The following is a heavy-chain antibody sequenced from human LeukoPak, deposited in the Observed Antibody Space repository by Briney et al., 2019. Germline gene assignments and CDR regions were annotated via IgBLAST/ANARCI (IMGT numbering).Heavy chain of an antibody. V-gene: IGHV4-34*01. J-gene: IGHJ3*02. CDR2: INHSGST. Sequence: PSETLSLTCTVSGGSISSYYWSWIRQPPGKGLEWIGEINHSGSTNYNPSLKSRVTISVDTSKNQFSLKLSSVTAADTAVYYCARPNIVVVPAAIMDDAFDIWGQGTMVTVSS. CDR3: ARPNIVVVPAAIMDDAFDI. CDR1: GGSISSYY. D-gene: IGHD2-2*02.